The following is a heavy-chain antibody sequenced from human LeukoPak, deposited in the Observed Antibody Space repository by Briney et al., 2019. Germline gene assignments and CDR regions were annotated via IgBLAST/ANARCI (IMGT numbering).Heavy chain of an antibody. CDR3: ARFSSDCSDASCYLTH. CDR1: GGSLSSHH. V-gene: IGHV4-59*11. D-gene: IGHD2-2*01. Sequence: PSETLSLTCTVSGGSLSSHHWSWIRQPPGKELELIGHIHYTGTTYYNPSLNSRVTISLDTSRIQFSLKLTSVTAADTAIYYCARFSSDCSDASCYLTHWGQGTLVTVSS. J-gene: IGHJ4*02. CDR2: IHYTGTT.